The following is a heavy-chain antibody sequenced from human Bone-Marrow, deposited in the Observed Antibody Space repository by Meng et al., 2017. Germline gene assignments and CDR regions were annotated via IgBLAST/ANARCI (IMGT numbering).Heavy chain of an antibody. D-gene: IGHD4-23*01. Sequence: GSRKISCAASGFTFSSYWMHWVHQAPGKGLVWVSRISGDGRSTAYADSVKGRFTISRDNAKNTLYLQMNSLRAEDTAVYYCARSLSGKDDYWGQGTLVTVSS. CDR2: ISGDGRST. CDR3: ARSLSGKDDY. J-gene: IGHJ4*02. CDR1: GFTFSSYW. V-gene: IGHV3-74*03.